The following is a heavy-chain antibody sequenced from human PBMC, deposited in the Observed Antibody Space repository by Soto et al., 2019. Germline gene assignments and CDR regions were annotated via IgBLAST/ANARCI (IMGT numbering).Heavy chain of an antibody. Sequence: PSQTLSLTCAISGDSVSTNIAAWSWIRQSPSRGLEWLGRTLYRSSKWYNEYAVSVKSRMTINPDTSKNQFSLQLNSVTPEDTAVYYCARDAAPTLNYPHGMDVWGQRTAVTVSS. CDR2: TLYRSSKWYN. CDR3: ARDAAPTLNYPHGMDV. D-gene: IGHD1-7*01. J-gene: IGHJ6*02. V-gene: IGHV6-1*01. CDR1: GDSVSTNIAA.